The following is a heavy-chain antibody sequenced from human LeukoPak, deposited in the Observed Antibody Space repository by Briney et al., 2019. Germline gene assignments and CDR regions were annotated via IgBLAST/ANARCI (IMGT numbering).Heavy chain of an antibody. CDR1: GYTFTSYY. D-gene: IGHD3-22*01. CDR3: ARYYDSSGYYFDY. CDR2: IIPIFGTA. Sequence: GASVKVSCKASGYTFTSYYMHWVRQAPGQGLGWMGGIIPIFGTANYAQKFQGRVTITTDESTSTAYMELSSLRSEDTAVYYCARYYDSSGYYFDYWGQGTLVTVSS. J-gene: IGHJ4*02. V-gene: IGHV1-69*05.